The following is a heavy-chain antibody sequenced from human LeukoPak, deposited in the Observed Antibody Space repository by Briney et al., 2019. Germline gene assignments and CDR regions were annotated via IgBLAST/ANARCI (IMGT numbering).Heavy chain of an antibody. CDR1: GFTFSSYA. CDR2: ISGDSVTR. Sequence: GGSLRLSCAASGFTFSSYAMNWVRQAPGKGLEWVSQISGDSVTRYYADSVKGRFTISRDNVKNSLYLQMNSLRDEDTAVCFCARYFGDPQGMDVWGQGTTVTVSS. D-gene: IGHD3-10*01. CDR3: ARYFGDPQGMDV. J-gene: IGHJ6*02. V-gene: IGHV3-48*02.